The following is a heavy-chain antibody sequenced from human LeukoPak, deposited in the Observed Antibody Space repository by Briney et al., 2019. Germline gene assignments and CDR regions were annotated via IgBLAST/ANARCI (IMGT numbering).Heavy chain of an antibody. CDR2: INANNGDT. CDR3: TRDFVLLTSYDVFET. Sequence: ASVKVSCKASGYTFTTYGISWVRQAPGQGLEWMGWINANNGDTHYAQKLQGRITMTTDTSTSTVYMELRSLRSDDTAVYYCTRDFVLLTSYDVFETWGQGTLVTVSS. J-gene: IGHJ5*02. D-gene: IGHD3-16*01. CDR1: GYTFTTYG. V-gene: IGHV1-18*01.